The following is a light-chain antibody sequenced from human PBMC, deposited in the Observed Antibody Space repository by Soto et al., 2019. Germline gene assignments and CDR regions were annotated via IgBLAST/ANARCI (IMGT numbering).Light chain of an antibody. CDR1: QSISNW. J-gene: IGKJ5*01. CDR3: QQSDSTPYT. CDR2: HAS. V-gene: IGKV1-5*01. Sequence: DIQITQSASTLPASLGDRVTITCGASQSISNWLAWYQQKPGTAPKVLIYHASNLQSGVPSRFSGSRSGTEFTLTISSLQTDDLATYYRQQSDSTPYTFGQGTRLEIK.